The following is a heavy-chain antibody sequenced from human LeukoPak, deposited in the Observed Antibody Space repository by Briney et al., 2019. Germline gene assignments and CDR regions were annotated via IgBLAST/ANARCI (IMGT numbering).Heavy chain of an antibody. CDR1: DFTFSNYW. Sequence: GGSLRLSCAASDFTFSNYWMHWVRQVPGKELVWVARITSDGRTTSYVDSVKGRFTISRDNAKNTLYLQMDGLRTEDTAVYYCVRDGWELQRGEYVYGMDVWGQGTTVTVSS. CDR2: ITSDGRTT. J-gene: IGHJ6*02. D-gene: IGHD1-26*01. CDR3: VRDGWELQRGEYVYGMDV. V-gene: IGHV3-74*01.